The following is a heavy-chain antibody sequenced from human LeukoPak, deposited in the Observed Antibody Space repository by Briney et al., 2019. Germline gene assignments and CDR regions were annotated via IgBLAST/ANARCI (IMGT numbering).Heavy chain of an antibody. CDR2: ITGRGVNT. D-gene: IGHD1-26*01. V-gene: IGHV3-23*01. Sequence: PGGSLRLSCAASGFTVSTFAMSWVRQAPGRGLEWFSTITGRGVNTYYADSVKGRFTISRDNSQNTLYLQMNGLRAEDTAVYFCAKSPLVGATNHWGQGTLVTVSS. CDR3: AKSPLVGATNH. CDR1: GFTVSTFA. J-gene: IGHJ5*02.